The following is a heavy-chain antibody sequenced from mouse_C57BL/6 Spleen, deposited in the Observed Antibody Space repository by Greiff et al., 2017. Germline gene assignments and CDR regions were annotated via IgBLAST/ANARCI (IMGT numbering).Heavy chain of an antibody. Sequence: VQLQQPGAELVKPGASVKLSCKASGYTFTSYWMQWVKQRPGQGLEWIGEIDPSDNYTNYNQKFKGKATLTVDTSSSTAYMQLSSLTSEDSAVYYCARRRGTVGFDYWGQGTTLTVSS. CDR2: IDPSDNYT. D-gene: IGHD1-1*01. V-gene: IGHV1-50*01. CDR1: GYTFTSYW. J-gene: IGHJ2*01. CDR3: ARRRGTVGFDY.